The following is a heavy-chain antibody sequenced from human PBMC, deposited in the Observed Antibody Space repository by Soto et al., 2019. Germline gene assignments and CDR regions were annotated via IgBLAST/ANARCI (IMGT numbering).Heavy chain of an antibody. CDR1: GGSISSGGYS. Sequence: SETLSLTCAVSGGSISSGGYSWSWIRQPPGKGLEWIAYIYHSGSTYYNPSLKSRVTMSVDRSKNQFSLKLSSVTAADTAVYYCARLGGYCSGTSCYGYYGMDVWGQGTTVT. CDR3: ARLGGYCSGTSCYGYYGMDV. V-gene: IGHV4-30-2*01. D-gene: IGHD2-2*01. J-gene: IGHJ6*02. CDR2: IYHSGST.